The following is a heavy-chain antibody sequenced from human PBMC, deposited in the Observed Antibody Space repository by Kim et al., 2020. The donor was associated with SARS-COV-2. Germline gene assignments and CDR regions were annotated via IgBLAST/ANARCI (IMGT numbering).Heavy chain of an antibody. CDR3: ARDTIIIVVVPAPTFYRMDV. V-gene: IGHV1-18*01. CDR1: GYTFTSYG. CDR2: ISAYNGNT. Sequence: ASVKVSCKASGYTFTSYGISWVRQAPGQGLEWMGWISAYNGNTNYAQKLQGRVTMTTDTSTSTAYMELRSLRSDDTAVYYCARDTIIIVVVPAPTFYRMDVWGQGTTVTVSS. D-gene: IGHD2-2*01. J-gene: IGHJ6*02.